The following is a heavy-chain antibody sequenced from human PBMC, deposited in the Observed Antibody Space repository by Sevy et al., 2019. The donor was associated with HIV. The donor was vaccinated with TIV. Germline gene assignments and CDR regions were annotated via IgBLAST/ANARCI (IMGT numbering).Heavy chain of an antibody. V-gene: IGHV3-30*04. D-gene: IGHD2-8*02. CDR3: AKRRVQSGLSGGGANYGWDV. Sequence: GGSLRLSCAASGFIFSNFAMHWVRQAPGKGLEWVAVMSYDGSHKYYADSVRGRFTVSRDNSRNTLYLQMNSLRAEDTAVYYCAKRRVQSGLSGGGANYGWDVCGQGTTVTVSS. J-gene: IGHJ6*02. CDR2: MSYDGSHK. CDR1: GFIFSNFA.